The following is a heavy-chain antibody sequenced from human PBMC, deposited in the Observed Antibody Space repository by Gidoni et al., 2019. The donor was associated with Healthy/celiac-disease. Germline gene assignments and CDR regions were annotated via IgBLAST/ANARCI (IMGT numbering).Heavy chain of an antibody. Sequence: EVQLVQSGAEVKKPGESLKISCKGSGYSFNRYWIGWVRQMPGKGLEWMGIIYPGDSDTRYSPSFQGQVTISADRSISTAYLQWSSLKASDTAMYYCARGDYYDSSPRVYFDYWGQGTLVTVSS. CDR1: GYSFNRYW. D-gene: IGHD3-22*01. J-gene: IGHJ4*02. V-gene: IGHV5-51*03. CDR3: ARGDYYDSSPRVYFDY. CDR2: IYPGDSDT.